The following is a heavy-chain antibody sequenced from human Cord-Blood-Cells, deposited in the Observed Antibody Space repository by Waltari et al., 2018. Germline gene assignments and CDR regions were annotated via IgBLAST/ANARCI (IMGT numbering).Heavy chain of an antibody. CDR1: GFTFSSYW. J-gene: IGHJ3*02. Sequence: EVQLVESGGGLVQPGGSLRLSCAASGFTFSSYWMHWVRQAPGRGLVWDYRIKSDGGTPRYADAAKGRFTISRDNAKNTLYLQMNSLRAEDTAVYYCAREELGGEIESAFDSWGQGTMVTVSS. CDR3: AREELGGEIESAFDS. V-gene: IGHV3-74*01. D-gene: IGHD1-7*01. CDR2: IKSDGGTP.